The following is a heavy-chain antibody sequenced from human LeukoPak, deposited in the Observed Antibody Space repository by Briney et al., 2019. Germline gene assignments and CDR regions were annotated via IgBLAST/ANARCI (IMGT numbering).Heavy chain of an antibody. Sequence: GGSLRLSCAASGFPFSAYYMSWLRQAPGKGLEWISHISGSGDTIYYADSVKGRFTISRDNTKNSLYLQMNSLRAEDTAVYYCARLRIIAAAGWDFDYWGQGTLVTDSS. V-gene: IGHV3-11*04. D-gene: IGHD6-13*01. J-gene: IGHJ4*02. CDR3: ARLRIIAAAGWDFDY. CDR2: ISGSGDTI. CDR1: GFPFSAYY.